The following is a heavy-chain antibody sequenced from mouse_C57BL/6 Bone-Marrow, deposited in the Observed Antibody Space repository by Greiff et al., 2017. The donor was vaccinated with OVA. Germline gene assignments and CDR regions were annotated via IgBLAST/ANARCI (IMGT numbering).Heavy chain of an antibody. V-gene: IGHV1-77*01. CDR3: AGWEDSSGYVFAY. Sequence: QVQLQQSGAELVKPGASVKISCKASGYTFTDYYINWVKQRPGQGLEWIGKIGPGSGSTYYNEKFKGKATLTADKSSSTAYMKLSSLTSEDSAVYYCAGWEDSSGYVFAYWGQGTLVTVSA. CDR1: GYTFTDYY. D-gene: IGHD3-2*02. CDR2: IGPGSGST. J-gene: IGHJ3*01.